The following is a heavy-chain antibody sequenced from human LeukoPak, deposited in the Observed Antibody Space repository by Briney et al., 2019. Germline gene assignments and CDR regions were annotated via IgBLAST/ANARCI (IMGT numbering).Heavy chain of an antibody. D-gene: IGHD2-2*01. CDR3: ARFNSGCSEASCYVHY. V-gene: IGHV4-59*11. CDR1: GGSMNNHY. J-gene: IGHJ4*02. CDR2: IYSSGTT. Sequence: SETLSPTCTVSGGSMNNHYWTWIRQPPGKGLELIGHIYSSGTTAYTPSLKSRVTMSIDTSKNQFSLNVFSVTAADSAVYYCARFNSGCSEASCYVHYWGQGTLVTVSS.